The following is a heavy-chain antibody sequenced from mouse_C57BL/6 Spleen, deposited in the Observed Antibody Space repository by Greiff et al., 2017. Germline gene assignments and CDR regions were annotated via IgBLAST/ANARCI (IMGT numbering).Heavy chain of an antibody. Sequence: VQLQQPGAELVRPGSSVKLSCKASGYTFTSYWMHWVKQRPIQGLEWIGNIDPSDSETHYNQKFKDKATLTVDKSSSTAYMQLSSLTSEDSAVYYCAKMKSLHDYAMDYWGQGTSVTVSS. D-gene: IGHD2-3*01. J-gene: IGHJ4*01. V-gene: IGHV1-52*01. CDR3: AKMKSLHDYAMDY. CDR2: IDPSDSET. CDR1: GYTFTSYW.